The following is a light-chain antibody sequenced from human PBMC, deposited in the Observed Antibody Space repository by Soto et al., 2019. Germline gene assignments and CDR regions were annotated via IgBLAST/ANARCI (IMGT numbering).Light chain of an antibody. J-gene: IGLJ2*01. CDR2: EVT. V-gene: IGLV2-8*01. Sequence: QSALTQPPSASGSPGQSVTISCTGTSSDVGGDNYVYWYQQHPGKAPKLMIYEVTKRPSGVPDRFSGSKSGNTASLTVSGLQVEDEADYYCSSLKVFGGGTKLTVL. CDR3: SSLKV. CDR1: SSDVGGDNY.